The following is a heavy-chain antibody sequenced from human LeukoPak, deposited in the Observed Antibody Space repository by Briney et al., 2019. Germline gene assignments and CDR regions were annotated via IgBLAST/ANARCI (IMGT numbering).Heavy chain of an antibody. J-gene: IGHJ4*02. Sequence: NSSETLSLTCVVYDGSFSGYYWSWIRQPPGKGLEWIAEIDQSGTTNYNPSLKTRVSISVDTSKKQFSLTLTSMTAADTAVYYCARIPHFYFGYGYFDSWGQGTLVTVSS. CDR3: ARIPHFYFGYGYFDS. D-gene: IGHD2/OR15-2a*01. CDR2: IDQSGTT. CDR1: DGSFSGYY. V-gene: IGHV4-34*01.